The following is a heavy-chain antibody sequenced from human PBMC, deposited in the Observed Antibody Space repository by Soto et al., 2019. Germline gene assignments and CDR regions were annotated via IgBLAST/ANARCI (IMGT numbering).Heavy chain of an antibody. V-gene: IGHV4-39*01. Sequence: QLQLQESGPGLVKPSETLSLTCTASGGSISSSSYYWGWVSQPPGKGLEWIGSIYYSGSTYYNPFLESRVIEHVDTSKYQFSLKLSYVPAADTDVYYCARHRSGGPVIDWYCDLLGRGTLVTVSS. CDR2: IYYSGST. D-gene: IGHD3-22*01. CDR1: GGSISSSSYY. J-gene: IGHJ2*01. CDR3: ARHRSGGPVIDWYCDL.